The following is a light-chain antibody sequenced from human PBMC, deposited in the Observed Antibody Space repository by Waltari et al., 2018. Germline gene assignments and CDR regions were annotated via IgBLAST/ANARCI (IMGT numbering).Light chain of an antibody. Sequence: DIVMTQSPATLSLSPGDRATLSCRASQSVTNNFAWYQKKPGQSPRLLIYRASTRATSIPARISGSGSGTEFTLTISSLQSEDFAFYYCQQYNNWPLTFGGGTKVEIK. CDR2: RAS. CDR3: QQYNNWPLT. V-gene: IGKV3-15*01. CDR1: QSVTNN. J-gene: IGKJ4*01.